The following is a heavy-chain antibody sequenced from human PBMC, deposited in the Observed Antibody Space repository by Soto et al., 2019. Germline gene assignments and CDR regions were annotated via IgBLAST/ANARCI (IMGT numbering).Heavy chain of an antibody. CDR2: IYYTGST. V-gene: IGHV4-59*01. D-gene: IGHD4-17*01. CDR1: GSSISPFY. CDR3: TRVGGYYGDYPNFDY. Sequence: PSENLSLTCTVSGSSISPFYWSWIRQPPGRGLEWIGYIYYTGSTKYNPSLKSRVTLSLGTSRNQLSLKLSSVTAADTAVYFCTRVGGYYGDYPNFDYWGPGTLVTVSS. J-gene: IGHJ4*02.